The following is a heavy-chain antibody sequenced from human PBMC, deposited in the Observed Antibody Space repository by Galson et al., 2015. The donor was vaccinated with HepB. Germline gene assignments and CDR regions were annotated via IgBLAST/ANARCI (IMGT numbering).Heavy chain of an antibody. CDR2: INPSGGST. D-gene: IGHD5-18*01. CDR3: APWGYSYGYGY. J-gene: IGHJ4*02. V-gene: IGHV1-46*01. Sequence: SCKASGYTFTSYYIHWVRQAPGQGLKWMGIINPSGGSTSYAQKFQGRVTMTRDTSTSTVYMELSSLRSEDTAVYYRAPWGYSYGYGYWGQGTLVTVSS. CDR1: GYTFTSYY.